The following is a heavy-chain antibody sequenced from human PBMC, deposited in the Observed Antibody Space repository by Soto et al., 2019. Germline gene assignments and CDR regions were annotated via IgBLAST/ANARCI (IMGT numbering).Heavy chain of an antibody. D-gene: IGHD1-26*01. CDR2: INPNSGGT. CDR1: GYTFTGYY. J-gene: IGHJ6*02. Sequence: ASVKVSCKASGYTFTGYYMHWVRQAPGQGLEWMGWINPNSGGTNYAQKFQGWVTISRDNAKNSLHLQMNSLRVDDTAVYFCARGPGWEPGLSTFYAMGVWGQGTTVTVSS. CDR3: ARGPGWEPGLSTFYAMGV. V-gene: IGHV1-2*04.